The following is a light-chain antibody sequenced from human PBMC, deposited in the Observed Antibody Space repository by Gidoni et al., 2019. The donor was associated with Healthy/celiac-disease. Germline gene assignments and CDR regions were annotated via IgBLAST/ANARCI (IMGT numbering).Light chain of an antibody. CDR1: QSVSSN. CDR3: QQYNNWLTT. J-gene: IGKJ1*01. V-gene: IGKV3-15*01. Sequence: EIVMTQSPATLPVSPGERATLSCRASQSVSSNLAWYQQNPGQAPRLLIYGASTRATGIPARFSGSGSGTEFTLTISSLQSEDFAVYYCQQYNNWLTTFGQGTKVEIK. CDR2: GAS.